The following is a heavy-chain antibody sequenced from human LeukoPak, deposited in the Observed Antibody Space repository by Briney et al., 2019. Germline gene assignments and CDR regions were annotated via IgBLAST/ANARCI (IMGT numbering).Heavy chain of an antibody. J-gene: IGHJ4*02. V-gene: IGHV3-23*01. D-gene: IGHD2-8*01. Sequence: PGGSLRLSCAASGFSFSDYNMSWVRQAPGRGLEWVSAIAGDSGSTYHADSVKGRFTISRDNSKNTLYLQMNSLRAEDTAVYYCAKGSTNARPYYFDYWGQGSLVTVSS. CDR1: GFSFSDYN. CDR2: IAGDSGST. CDR3: AKGSTNARPYYFDY.